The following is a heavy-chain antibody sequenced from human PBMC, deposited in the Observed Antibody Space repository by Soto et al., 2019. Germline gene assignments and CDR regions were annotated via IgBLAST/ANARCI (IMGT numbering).Heavy chain of an antibody. CDR2: INHSGST. D-gene: IGHD5-18*01. CDR1: GWSCSGYY. Sequence: PPETLSLTCAVYGWSCSGYYWSWIRQPPGEGLEWIGEINHSGSTNYNQSLKSRVTTSVDTSKNQFSPNLTSVTAADTAVYYCPRGSHTYGFGGSTGYYGMDARGQGTTVTVPS. CDR3: PRGSHTYGFGGSTGYYGMDA. V-gene: IGHV4-34*01. J-gene: IGHJ6*02.